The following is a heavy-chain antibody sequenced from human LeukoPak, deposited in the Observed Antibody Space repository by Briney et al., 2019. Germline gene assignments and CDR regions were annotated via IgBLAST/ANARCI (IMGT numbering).Heavy chain of an antibody. V-gene: IGHV5-51*01. CDR2: IFPGDSDT. J-gene: IGHJ3*02. CDR3: ARLVAIPDAFDI. CDR1: GYSFSSYW. D-gene: IGHD2-2*02. Sequence: GESLKISYKVSGYSFSSYWIGWVRQMPGKGLEWMGIIFPGDSDTRYSPSFQGQVTISADKSINTAYLQWSNLKASDTAMYFCARLVAIPDAFDIWGQGTMVTVSS.